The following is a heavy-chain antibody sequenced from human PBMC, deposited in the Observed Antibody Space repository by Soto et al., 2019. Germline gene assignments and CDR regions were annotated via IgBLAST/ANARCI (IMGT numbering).Heavy chain of an antibody. Sequence: GGSLRLSCAASGFTFSSYSMSWVRQAPGKGLEWVSGFRTSGDGGTTYYADSVKGRFTISRDNSKNMLFLQMNSLGAEDTAIYYCAKKVNSGPGSQYFDYWGQGTLVTVSS. J-gene: IGHJ4*02. V-gene: IGHV3-23*01. CDR3: AKKVNSGPGSQYFDY. CDR1: GFTFSSYS. D-gene: IGHD3-10*01. CDR2: FRTSGDGGTT.